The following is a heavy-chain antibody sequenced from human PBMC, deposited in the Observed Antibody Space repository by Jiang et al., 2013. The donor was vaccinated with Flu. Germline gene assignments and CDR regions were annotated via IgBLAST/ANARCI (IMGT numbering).Heavy chain of an antibody. CDR2: SSHSGST. J-gene: IGHJ3*02. Sequence: PSETLSLTCAVYGGSFSGYYWSWIRQPQGRGWSGLEKSSHSGSTNYNPSLKSRLTMSVDASKSQFSLKLNSVTAADTALYYCARGYCGGGSCYSLRGDAFDIWGQGTMVTVSS. D-gene: IGHD2-15*01. V-gene: IGHV4-34*01. CDR3: ARGYCGGGSCYSLRGDAFDI. CDR1: GGSFSGYY.